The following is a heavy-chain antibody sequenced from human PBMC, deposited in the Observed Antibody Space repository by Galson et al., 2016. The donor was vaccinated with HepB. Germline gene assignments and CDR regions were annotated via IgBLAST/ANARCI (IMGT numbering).Heavy chain of an antibody. CDR1: GFTFSIYS. V-gene: IGHV3-23*01. CDR3: AKDRGGRVYFYVMDV. CDR2: IGPDGTRA. J-gene: IGHJ6*02. Sequence: SLRLSCADSGFTFSIYSMSWVRQAPGKGLEWVAGIGPDGTRAHYADSVKGRFTISRDNFKNTLSLQTNNLGGEDTAVYYCAKDRGGRVYFYVMDVWGQGTTVIVSS. D-gene: IGHD3-10*01.